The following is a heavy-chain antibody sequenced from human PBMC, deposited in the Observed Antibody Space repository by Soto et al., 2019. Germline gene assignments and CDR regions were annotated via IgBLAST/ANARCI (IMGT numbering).Heavy chain of an antibody. CDR1: GYTFTNYY. J-gene: IGHJ4*02. CDR2: INPSARSA. D-gene: IGHD1-1*01. CDR3: ARDNSAANGVLDH. Sequence: ASVKVSCKASGYTFTNYYIHWVRQAPGQGLEWVGMINPSARSASYAQKLRGRLTMDRDTSTTTVYMELSRPTFEDTAVYFCARDNSAANGVLDHWGQGTLVTVSS. V-gene: IGHV1-46*04.